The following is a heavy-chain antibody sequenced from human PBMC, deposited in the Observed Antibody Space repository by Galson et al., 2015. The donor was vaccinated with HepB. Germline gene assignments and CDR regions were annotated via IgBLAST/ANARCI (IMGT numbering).Heavy chain of an antibody. CDR3: VKVRLEELQFV. CDR1: GFSFDTYA. CDR2: ISVDGAIT. V-gene: IGHV3-23*01. D-gene: IGHD3-16*01. Sequence: SLRLSCAGSGFSFDTYAMNWVRQAPGKGLEWVASISVDGAITYYADSVRGRFTISRDDSRSTLYLQMNSLRAEDTAMYYCVKVRLEELQFVWGQGTMVTVSS. J-gene: IGHJ3*01.